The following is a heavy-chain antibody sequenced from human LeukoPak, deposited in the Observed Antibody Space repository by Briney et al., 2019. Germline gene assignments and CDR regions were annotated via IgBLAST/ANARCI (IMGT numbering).Heavy chain of an antibody. CDR3: ARGKFGGYGLNV. CDR2: IYNRTT. Sequence: PSQTLSLTCTVSGGSISSGGYYWTWIRQHPGKGLEWIGDIYNRTTNYNPSLKSRLTILVDTSKNQFSLALSSMTAADTAVYFCARGKFGGYGLNVWGQGTTVTVSS. CDR1: GGSISSGGYY. J-gene: IGHJ6*02. D-gene: IGHD3-10*01. V-gene: IGHV4-31*03.